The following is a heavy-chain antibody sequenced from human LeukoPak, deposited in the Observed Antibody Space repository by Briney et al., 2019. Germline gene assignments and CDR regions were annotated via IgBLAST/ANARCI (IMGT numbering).Heavy chain of an antibody. Sequence: ASVKVSCKASGYTFTSYGISWVRQAPGQGLEWMGWISAYNGNTNYAQKFQGRVTITADESTSTAYMELSSPRSEDTAVYYCARGAPGYSSWFDPWGQGTLVTVSS. CDR2: ISAYNGNT. V-gene: IGHV1-18*01. CDR1: GYTFTSYG. D-gene: IGHD5-18*01. CDR3: ARGAPGYSSWFDP. J-gene: IGHJ5*02.